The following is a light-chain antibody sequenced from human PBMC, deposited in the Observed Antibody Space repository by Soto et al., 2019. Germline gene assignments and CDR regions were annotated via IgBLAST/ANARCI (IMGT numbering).Light chain of an antibody. CDR2: DVS. J-gene: IGLJ1*01. CDR1: SSDVGGYNY. Sequence: QSVLTQPASVSGSPGQSITISCTGTSSDVGGYNYVSWYQQHPGKAPKLMIYDVSNRPSGVSNRFSGSKSGNTAYLTISGLQAEDEADYYCSSYTSSSTVFGTGTKLTVL. CDR3: SSYTSSSTV. V-gene: IGLV2-14*01.